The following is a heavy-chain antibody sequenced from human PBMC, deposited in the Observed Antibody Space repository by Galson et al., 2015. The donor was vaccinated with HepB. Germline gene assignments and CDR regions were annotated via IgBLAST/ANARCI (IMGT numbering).Heavy chain of an antibody. CDR2: INPNSGGT. CDR1: EYTFTGYY. CDR3: ARGPETAWDYDSSGYPDAFDI. V-gene: IGHV1-2*04. J-gene: IGHJ3*02. D-gene: IGHD3-22*01. Sequence: SVKVSCKASEYTFTGYYMHWARQAPGQGLEWMGWINPNSGGTNYAQKFQGWVTMTRDTSISTAYMELSRLRSDDTAVYYCARGPETAWDYDSSGYPDAFDIWGQGTMVTVSS.